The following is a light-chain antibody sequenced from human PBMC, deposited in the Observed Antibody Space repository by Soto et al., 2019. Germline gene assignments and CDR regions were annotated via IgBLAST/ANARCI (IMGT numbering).Light chain of an antibody. V-gene: IGKV4-1*01. CDR2: WAS. J-gene: IGKJ2*01. CDR3: QQYYSTPYA. CDR1: QSVLYSSNNKNH. Sequence: TQSPDSLTVSLGERATINCKSNQSVLYSSNNKNHLAWYQQKPGQPPKLLIYWASTRESGVPDRFSGSGSVTDFTLTISSLQAEDVAVYYCQQYYSTPYAFGQGTKLEIK.